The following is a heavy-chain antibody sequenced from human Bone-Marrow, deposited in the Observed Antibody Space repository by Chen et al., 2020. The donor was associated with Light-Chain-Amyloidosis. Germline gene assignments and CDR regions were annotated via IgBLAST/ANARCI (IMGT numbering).Heavy chain of an antibody. CDR1: GYTFPNYW. CDR3: ARRRDGYNFDY. V-gene: IGHV5-51*01. J-gene: IGHJ4*02. D-gene: IGHD5-12*01. Sequence: EVQLEQSGPEVKKPGESLKISCKGSGYTFPNYWIGWVRQMPEKGLEWMGVIYPDDSDARYSPSFEGQVTISADKSITTAYLQWRSLKASGTAMYYCARRRDGYNFDYWGQGTLVTVSS. CDR2: IYPDDSDA.